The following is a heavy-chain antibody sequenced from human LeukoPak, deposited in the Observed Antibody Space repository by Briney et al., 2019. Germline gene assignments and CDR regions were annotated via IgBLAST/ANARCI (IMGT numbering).Heavy chain of an antibody. CDR2: ISSSGSTI. J-gene: IGHJ6*04. D-gene: IGHD3-10*01. Sequence: GSLLLSCAASGFTFSSYEMNWVRQAPGKGLEWASYISSSGSTIYYADSVKGRFTISRDNAKNSLYLQMNSLRAEDTAVYYCARADVLLWFGERILRGYYYGMDVWGKGTTVTVSS. CDR1: GFTFSSYE. CDR3: ARADVLLWFGERILRGYYYGMDV. V-gene: IGHV3-48*03.